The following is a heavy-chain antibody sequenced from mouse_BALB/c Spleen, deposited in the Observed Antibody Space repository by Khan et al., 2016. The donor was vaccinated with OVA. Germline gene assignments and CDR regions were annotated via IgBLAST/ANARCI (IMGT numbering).Heavy chain of an antibody. J-gene: IGHJ3*01. CDR1: GFTFSNYA. CDR3: ARDYWFTY. Sequence: EVKLEESGGGLVKPGGSLKLSCAASGFTFSNYAMSWVRQSPEKRLEWVASIGIGDSTYYLDSVKGRFTISRDNARNILYLQMSSLRSEDTALYYCARDYWFTYWGQGTPVTVSA. V-gene: IGHV5-6-5*01. CDR2: IGIGDST.